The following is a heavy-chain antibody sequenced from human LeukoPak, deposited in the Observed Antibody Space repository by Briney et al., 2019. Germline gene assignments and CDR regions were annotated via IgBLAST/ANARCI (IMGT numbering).Heavy chain of an antibody. D-gene: IGHD3-16*02. V-gene: IGHV1-69*13. CDR1: GGTFSSYT. Sequence: AVKVSCKASGGTFSSYTISWVRQAPGQGLEWMGGIIPIFGTANYAQKFQGRVTITADESTSTAYMELSGLRSEDTAVYYCARTLHLGELSPLNDAFDIRGQGTMVTVSS. CDR3: ARTLHLGELSPLNDAFDI. CDR2: IIPIFGTA. J-gene: IGHJ3*02.